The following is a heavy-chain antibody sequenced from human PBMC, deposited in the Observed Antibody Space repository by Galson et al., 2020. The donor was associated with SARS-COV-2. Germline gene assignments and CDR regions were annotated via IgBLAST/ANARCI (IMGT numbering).Heavy chain of an antibody. D-gene: IGHD4-17*01. CDR3: ARALSYDYGDTYYYYGMDV. V-gene: IGHV1-2*02. J-gene: IGHJ6*02. Sequence: GESLKIYCKASGSTFTGYYMHWVRQAAGQGLEWMGWLNPNSGGTNYAQKFQGRVTMTRDTSISTAYMELSRLRSDDTAVYYCARALSYDYGDTYYYYGMDVWGQGTTVTVSS. CDR1: GSTFTGYY. CDR2: LNPNSGGT.